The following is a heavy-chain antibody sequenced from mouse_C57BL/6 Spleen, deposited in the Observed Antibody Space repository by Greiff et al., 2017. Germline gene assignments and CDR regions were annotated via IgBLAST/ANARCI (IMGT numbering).Heavy chain of an antibody. CDR1: GYTFTSYW. CDR3: ASATFAY. V-gene: IGHV1-69*01. Sequence: QVQLQQPGAELVMPGASVKLSCKASGYTFTSYWMHWVKQRPGQGLEWIGEIDPSDSYTNYNQKFKGKSTLTVDKSSSTAYMQLSSLTSEDSAVYYCASATFAYWGQGTLVTVSA. CDR2: IDPSDSYT. J-gene: IGHJ3*01. D-gene: IGHD1-1*01.